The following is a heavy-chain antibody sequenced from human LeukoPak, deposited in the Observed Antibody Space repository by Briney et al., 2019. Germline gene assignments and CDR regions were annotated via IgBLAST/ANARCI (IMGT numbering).Heavy chain of an antibody. Sequence: SETLSLTCAVYGGSFSGYYWSWIRQPPGKGLEWIGEINHSGSTNYNPSLKSRVTISVDTSKNQFSLKLSSVTAADTAVYYCARAPSLYYDYIWGSYRSYYFDYWGQGNLVTVSS. CDR2: INHSGST. CDR3: ARAPSLYYDYIWGSYRSYYFDY. CDR1: GGSFSGYY. V-gene: IGHV4-34*01. J-gene: IGHJ4*02. D-gene: IGHD3-16*02.